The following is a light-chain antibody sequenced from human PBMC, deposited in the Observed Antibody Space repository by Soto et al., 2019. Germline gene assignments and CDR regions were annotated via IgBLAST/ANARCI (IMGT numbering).Light chain of an antibody. V-gene: IGLV2-14*01. Sequence: QSALTQPASVSGSPGQSITIFCTGTSSDVGGYDFVSWYQHHPGKAPKLIIYEVRTRPSGVSDRFSGSKSGNTASLTISGLQAEDEADYYCSSYTSDWGVFGTGTKLTVL. CDR3: SSYTSDWGV. CDR1: SSDVGGYDF. CDR2: EVR. J-gene: IGLJ1*01.